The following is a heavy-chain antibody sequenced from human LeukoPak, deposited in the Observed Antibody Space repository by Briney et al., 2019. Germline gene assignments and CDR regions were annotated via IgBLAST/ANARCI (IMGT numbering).Heavy chain of an antibody. CDR3: ARSPPLAFYSTYYDFWSGYYESDAFDI. Sequence: SETLSLTCAAYGGSFSGYYWSWIRQPPGKGLEWIGEINHSGSTNYNPSLKSRVTISVDTSKNQFSLKLSSVTAADTAVYYCARSPPLAFYSTYYDFWSGYYESDAFDIWGQGTMVTVSS. V-gene: IGHV4-34*01. D-gene: IGHD3-3*01. CDR2: INHSGST. J-gene: IGHJ3*02. CDR1: GGSFSGYY.